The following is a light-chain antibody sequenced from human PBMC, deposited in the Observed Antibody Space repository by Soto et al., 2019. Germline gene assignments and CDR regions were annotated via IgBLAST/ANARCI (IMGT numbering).Light chain of an antibody. CDR2: AAS. CDR3: QKYNSAPRT. Sequence: DIQMTQSPSSLSASVGDRVTITCRASQGIIDYLAWYQQKPGKAPKLLIYAASTLQSGVPSRFSGSGAGTDFTLTNSSLQPEDVATYYCQKYNSAPRTFGQGTKVEIK. CDR1: QGIIDY. V-gene: IGKV1-27*01. J-gene: IGKJ1*01.